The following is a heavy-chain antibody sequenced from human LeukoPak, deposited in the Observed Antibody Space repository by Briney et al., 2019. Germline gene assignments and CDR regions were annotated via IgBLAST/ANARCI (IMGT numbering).Heavy chain of an antibody. J-gene: IGHJ4*02. D-gene: IGHD5-18*01. CDR2: ISAYNGNT. CDR1: GYTFTSYG. Sequence: ASVRVSCKASGYTFTSYGISWVRQAPGQGLGCMGWISAYNGNTNYAQKLQGRVTMTTDTSTSTAYMELRSLRSDDTAVYYCARDPSGYSYGYMDYWGQGTLVTVSS. V-gene: IGHV1-18*01. CDR3: ARDPSGYSYGYMDY.